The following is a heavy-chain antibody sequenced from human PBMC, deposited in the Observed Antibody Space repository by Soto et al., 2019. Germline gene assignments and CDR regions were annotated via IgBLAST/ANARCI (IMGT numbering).Heavy chain of an antibody. J-gene: IGHJ6*02. D-gene: IGHD2-15*01. CDR1: GFTFSSYG. V-gene: IGHV3-33*01. CDR3: ARGWGDVVVVAASYGMDV. Sequence: GGSLRLSCAASGFTFSSYGMHWVRQAPGKGLEWVAVIWYDGSNKYYADSVKGRFTISRDNSKNTLYLQMNSLRAEDTAVYYCARGWGDVVVVAASYGMDVWGQGTTVTVSS. CDR2: IWYDGSNK.